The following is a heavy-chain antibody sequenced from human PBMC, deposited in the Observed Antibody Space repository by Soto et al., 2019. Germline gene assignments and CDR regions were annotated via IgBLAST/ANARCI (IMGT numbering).Heavy chain of an antibody. J-gene: IGHJ4*02. CDR2: IWYDGSNK. V-gene: IGHV3-33*01. Sequence: PGGSLRLSCAASGFTFSSYGMHWVRQAPGKGLEWVAVIWYDGSNKYYADSVKGRFTISRDNSKNTLYLQMNSLRAEDTAVYYCARDAGRNYYLDYWGQGTLVTVSS. CDR3: ARDAGRNYYLDY. CDR1: GFTFSSYG. D-gene: IGHD1-1*01.